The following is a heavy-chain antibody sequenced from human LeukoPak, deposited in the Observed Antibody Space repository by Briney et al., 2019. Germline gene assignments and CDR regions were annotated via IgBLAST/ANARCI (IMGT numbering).Heavy chain of an antibody. Sequence: ASVNVSCKASGYTFTNYAMNWVRQAPGQGLEWMGWINTNTGNPTYAQGFTGRFVFSLDTSVSTAYLQISSLKAEDTAVYYRARGSDWSPAYYFDYWGQGTLVTVSS. J-gene: IGHJ4*02. CDR3: ARGSDWSPAYYFDY. CDR2: INTNTGNP. D-gene: IGHD3-9*01. CDR1: GYTFTNYA. V-gene: IGHV7-4-1*02.